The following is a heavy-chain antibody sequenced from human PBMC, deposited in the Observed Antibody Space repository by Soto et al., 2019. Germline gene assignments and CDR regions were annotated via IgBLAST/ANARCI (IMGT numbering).Heavy chain of an antibody. J-gene: IGHJ5*01. CDR3: VRLIGNSWLDF. CDR2: TYYRSKWYN. CDR1: GDSVSSSSVT. V-gene: IGHV6-1*01. D-gene: IGHD1-26*01. Sequence: SQTLSLTCAISGDSVSSSSVTWNWIRQSPSRGLEWLGRTYYRSKWYNDYAESVKSRITISPDTSKNQFSLHLNSVTPEDTAVYYCVRLIGNSWLDFWGQGTLVSVSS.